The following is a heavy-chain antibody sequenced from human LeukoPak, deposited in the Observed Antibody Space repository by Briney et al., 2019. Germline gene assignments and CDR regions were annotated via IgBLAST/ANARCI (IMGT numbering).Heavy chain of an antibody. CDR1: GYTFTSYY. J-gene: IGHJ4*02. V-gene: IGHV1-46*01. CDR3: ARLPDYDNNGYTSSIDY. Sequence: ASVKVSCKASGYTFTSYYMRWVRQAPGQGLEWMGIINPSGGSTSYAQKFQGRVTMTRDTSTSTVYMELSSLRSEDTAVYYCARLPDYDNNGYTSSIDYWGQGTLVTVSS. D-gene: IGHD3-22*01. CDR2: INPSGGST.